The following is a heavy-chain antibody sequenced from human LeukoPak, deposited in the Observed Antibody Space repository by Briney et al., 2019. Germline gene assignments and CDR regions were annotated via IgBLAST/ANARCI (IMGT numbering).Heavy chain of an antibody. Sequence: PGGSLRLSCAASGFTFSDYGTLWVRQAPGKGLEWVAFIRFDVTNKYYGDSVRGRFTISRDNSKNTLYLQMNSLRAEDTAVYYCARFDYFGSGSLFDCWGQGTLVIVSS. V-gene: IGHV3-30*02. J-gene: IGHJ4*02. CDR2: IRFDVTNK. D-gene: IGHD3-10*01. CDR3: ARFDYFGSGSLFDC. CDR1: GFTFSDYG.